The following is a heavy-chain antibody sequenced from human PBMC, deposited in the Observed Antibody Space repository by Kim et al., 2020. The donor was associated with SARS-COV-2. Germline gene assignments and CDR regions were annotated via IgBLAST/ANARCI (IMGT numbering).Heavy chain of an antibody. CDR1: GGSINSGDYY. J-gene: IGHJ4*02. Sequence: SETLSLTCSVSGGSINSGDYYWSWIRQSPGGGLEWLGYIHSTGNAYYNPSLKSRSTISMDTSKNRFSLNLTSVTAADTAVYYCARDAYSGYDFESWGQGT. CDR2: IHSTGNA. V-gene: IGHV4-30-4*01. D-gene: IGHD5-12*01. CDR3: ARDAYSGYDFES.